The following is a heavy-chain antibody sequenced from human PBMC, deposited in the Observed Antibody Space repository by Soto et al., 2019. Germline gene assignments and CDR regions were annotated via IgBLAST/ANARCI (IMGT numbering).Heavy chain of an antibody. J-gene: IGHJ4*02. CDR1: GGSISSGSYY. D-gene: IGHD3-22*01. Sequence: SETLSLTCTVSGGSISSGSYYWSWIRQPAGKGLEWIGYIYYSGSTNYNPSLKSRVTISVDTSKNQFSLKLSSVTAADTAVYYCARDSPRNYDSSGPYDYWGQGTLVTVSS. CDR3: ARDSPRNYDSSGPYDY. V-gene: IGHV4-61*01. CDR2: IYYSGST.